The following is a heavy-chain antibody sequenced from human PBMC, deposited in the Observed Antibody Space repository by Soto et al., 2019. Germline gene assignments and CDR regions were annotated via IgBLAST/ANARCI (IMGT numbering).Heavy chain of an antibody. CDR3: TRGLFSGSSYSGSWYYFDS. J-gene: IGHJ4*02. CDR1: GGSFSGYL. Sequence: SDTLSLTSVVSGGSFSGYLCTWLRQTPGKGLQWIGQINHSGSSIYNPSLKNRVTISTMSNNRFSLELSSVTAADTAVYYCTRGLFSGSSYSGSWYYFDSWGQGTMVT. CDR2: INHSGSS. D-gene: IGHD1-26*01. V-gene: IGHV4-34*01.